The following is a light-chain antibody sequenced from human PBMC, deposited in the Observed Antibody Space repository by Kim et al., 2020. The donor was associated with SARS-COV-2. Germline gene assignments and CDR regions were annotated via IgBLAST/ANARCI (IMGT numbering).Light chain of an antibody. CDR1: QLGNKY. J-gene: IGLJ1*01. CDR3: QAWDSSAHV. CDR2: EDN. Sequence: VSPGQTASITCSGDQLGNKYAAWYQQKPGQSPVLVIYEDNKRPSGIPERFSGSNSGDTATLTIRGTQAMDEAYYYCQAWDSSAHVFGTGTQLTVL. V-gene: IGLV3-1*01.